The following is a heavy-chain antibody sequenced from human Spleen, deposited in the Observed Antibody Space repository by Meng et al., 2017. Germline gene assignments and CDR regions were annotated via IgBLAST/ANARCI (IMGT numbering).Heavy chain of an antibody. V-gene: IGHV4-34*01. CDR2: INHSGST. J-gene: IGHJ6*02. Sequence: SETLSLTCVVSGGSFSDYYWSWIRQPPGKGLEWIGEINHSGSTNYNPSLESRATISVDTSQNNLSLKLSSVTAADSAVYYCARHSQIYGMDVWGQGTTVTGSS. CDR3: ARHSQIYGMDV. CDR1: GGSFSDYY. D-gene: IGHD5-18*01.